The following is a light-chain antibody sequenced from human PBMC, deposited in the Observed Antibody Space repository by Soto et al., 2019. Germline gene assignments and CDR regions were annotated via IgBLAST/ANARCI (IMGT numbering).Light chain of an antibody. CDR2: AAS. CDR3: QQVKSYVRT. J-gene: IGKJ1*01. V-gene: IGKV1-9*01. Sequence: IQLTQSPSSLSASVGDRVTITCRASQGIGNYLAWYQQKPGKAPNLLIYAASTLQSGVPSRFSGSGSGADFTLTISSLQPEDFATYYCQQVKSYVRTFGQGTKVDIK. CDR1: QGIGNY.